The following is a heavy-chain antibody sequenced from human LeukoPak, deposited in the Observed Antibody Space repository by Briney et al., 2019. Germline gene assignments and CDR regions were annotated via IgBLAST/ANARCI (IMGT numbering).Heavy chain of an antibody. D-gene: IGHD7-27*01. V-gene: IGHV3-23*01. CDR2: ISGSGGDT. CDR3: AKEVWGAFDI. CDR1: GFTFSSYV. J-gene: IGHJ3*02. Sequence: GGSLRLSCAVSGFTFSSYVMSWVRQAPGKGLEWVSAISGSGGDTYYADSVKGRFTISRDNSKNTLYLQMNSLRADDTAVYYCAKEVWGAFDIWGQGTMVTVSS.